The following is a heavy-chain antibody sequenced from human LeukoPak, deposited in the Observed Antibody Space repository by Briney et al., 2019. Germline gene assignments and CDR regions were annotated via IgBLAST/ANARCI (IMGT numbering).Heavy chain of an antibody. CDR3: ARALPYYYDSSGYQDY. Sequence: PGGSLRLSCAASGFTFSSNYMSWVRQAPGKGLEWVSVIYSGGSTYYADSVKGRFTISRDNSKNTLYLQMNSLRAEDTAVYYCARALPYYYDSSGYQDYWGQGTLVTVSS. J-gene: IGHJ4*02. CDR1: GFTFSSNY. D-gene: IGHD3-22*01. V-gene: IGHV3-53*01. CDR2: IYSGGST.